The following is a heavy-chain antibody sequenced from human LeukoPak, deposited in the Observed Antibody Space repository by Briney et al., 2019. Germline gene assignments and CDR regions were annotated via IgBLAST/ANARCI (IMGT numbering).Heavy chain of an antibody. V-gene: IGHV4-34*01. J-gene: IGHJ4*02. Sequence: SETLSLTCAVYGGSFSGYYWSWIRQPPGKGLEWIGEINHSGSTNYNPSLKSRVTISVDTSKNQFSLELSSVTAADTAVYYCARDVPFDYWGQGTLVTVSS. CDR1: GGSFSGYY. CDR3: ARDVPFDY. CDR2: INHSGST.